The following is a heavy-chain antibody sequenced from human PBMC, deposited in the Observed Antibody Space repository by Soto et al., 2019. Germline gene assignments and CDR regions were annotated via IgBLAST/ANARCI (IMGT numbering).Heavy chain of an antibody. D-gene: IGHD1-26*01. CDR3: ARDQGGQSGTLIFDH. CDR2: MWYHGRDL. V-gene: IGHV3-33*01. Sequence: PGGSLRLSGAASGFSFSDYFIHWVRQAPCKGLEWVAVMWYHGRDLFYTDSVKGRFTISRDNSKNTLFLQMNSLRADDTAVYYCARDQGGQSGTLIFDHLGQGALVTVSS. J-gene: IGHJ4*02. CDR1: GFSFSDYF.